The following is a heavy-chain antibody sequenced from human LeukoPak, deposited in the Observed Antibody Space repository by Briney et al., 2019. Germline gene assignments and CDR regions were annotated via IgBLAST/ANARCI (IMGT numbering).Heavy chain of an antibody. CDR1: GYSFTSYW. CDR2: IYPGDSDT. D-gene: IGHD5-18*01. CDR3: ARVDTAMRGALDI. V-gene: IGHV5-51*01. J-gene: IGHJ3*02. Sequence: GESLKISCKGSGYSFTSYWIGRVRQMPGKGLEWMGIIYPGDSDTRYSPSFQGQVTISADKSISTAYLQWSSLKASDTAMYYCARVDTAMRGALDIWGQGTMVTVSS.